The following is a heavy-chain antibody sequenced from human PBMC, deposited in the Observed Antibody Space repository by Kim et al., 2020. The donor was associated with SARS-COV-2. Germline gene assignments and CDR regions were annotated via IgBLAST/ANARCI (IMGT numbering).Heavy chain of an antibody. V-gene: IGHV1-69*05. CDR3: ARNWSTAGFIVYIQFDS. D-gene: IGHD3-3*01. CDR1: GDTFSSYT. CDR2: IDAVFGTT. J-gene: IGHJ4*01. Sequence: SVKVSCKASGDTFSSYTITWVRQAPGQGLEWMGWIDAVFGTTTYAQNFQGRVTITTDDPTSTAYMELSSLRTEDTAMYFCARNWSTAGFIVYIQFDSWG.